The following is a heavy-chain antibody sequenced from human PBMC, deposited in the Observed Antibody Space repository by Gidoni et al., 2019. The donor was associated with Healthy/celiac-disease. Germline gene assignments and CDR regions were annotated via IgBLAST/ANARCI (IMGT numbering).Heavy chain of an antibody. CDR2: IYYSGST. CDR3: ASTELDSSGYYFDFQH. D-gene: IGHD3-22*01. CDR1: GGSISSSSYY. V-gene: IGHV4-39*01. Sequence: QLQLQESGPGLVKPSETLSLTCTVSGGSISSSSYYWGWIRQPPGKGLEWIGSIYYSGSTYYNPSLKSRVTISVDTSKNQFSLKLSSVTAADTAVYYCASTELDSSGYYFDFQHWGQGTLVTVSS. J-gene: IGHJ1*01.